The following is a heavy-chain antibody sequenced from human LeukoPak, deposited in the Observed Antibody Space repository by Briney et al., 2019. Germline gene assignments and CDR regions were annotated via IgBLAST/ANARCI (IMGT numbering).Heavy chain of an antibody. CDR1: GGTFSSYA. J-gene: IGHJ5*02. V-gene: IGHV1-69*06. CDR2: IIPIFGTA. D-gene: IGHD2-15*01. Sequence: SVKVSCKASGGTFSSYAISWVRQAPGQGLEWMGGIIPIFGTANYAQKFQGRVTITADKSTSTAYMELSSLRSEDTAVYYCAGKDRYCSGGSCYSWWFDPWGQGTLVTVSS. CDR3: AGKDRYCSGGSCYSWWFDP.